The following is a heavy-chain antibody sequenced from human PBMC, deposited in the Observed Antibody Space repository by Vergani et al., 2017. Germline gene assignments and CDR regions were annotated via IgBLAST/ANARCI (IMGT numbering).Heavy chain of an antibody. D-gene: IGHD3-10*01. V-gene: IGHV3-30*03. J-gene: IGHJ1*01. CDR2: ISYDGTQK. Sequence: QVHLVESGGGVVQPGRSLRLSCVVSGFTSSYYGMHWVRQAPGKGLEWVAVISYDGTQKYYADSVKGRFTISRDNSKSTLYLQMNSLRTEDTAVYYCTTAWGLYYLHGEYFQYWGRGTLVSVSS. CDR3: TTAWGLYYLHGEYFQY. CDR1: GFTSSYYG.